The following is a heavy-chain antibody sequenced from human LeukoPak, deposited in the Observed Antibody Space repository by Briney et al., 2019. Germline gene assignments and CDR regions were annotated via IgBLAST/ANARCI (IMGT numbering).Heavy chain of an antibody. D-gene: IGHD6-19*01. CDR3: ARGLSDLWLLPLTPDY. V-gene: IGHV3-7*01. Sequence: GGSLRLSCTASGFTFSSYWMHWVRQAPGKGLEWVANIKLDGSEKHCVDSVKGRFTISRDNSKNTLYLQMNSLRAEDTAVYYCARGLSDLWLLPLTPDYWGQGTLVTVSS. J-gene: IGHJ4*02. CDR2: IKLDGSEK. CDR1: GFTFSSYW.